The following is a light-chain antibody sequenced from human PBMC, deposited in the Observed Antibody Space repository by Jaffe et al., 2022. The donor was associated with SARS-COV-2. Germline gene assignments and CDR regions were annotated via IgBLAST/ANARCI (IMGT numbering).Light chain of an antibody. CDR3: SSYTTSSTYV. J-gene: IGLJ1*01. CDR1: SNDIGNYNY. CDR2: DVT. V-gene: IGLV2-14*03. Sequence: QSALTQPASVSGSPGQSITISCTGTSNDIGNYNYVSWYQQHPGKAPKLMVYDVTNRPSGVSNRFSGSKSANTASLTISGLQTEDEADYYCSSYTTSSTYVFGGGTKVTVL.